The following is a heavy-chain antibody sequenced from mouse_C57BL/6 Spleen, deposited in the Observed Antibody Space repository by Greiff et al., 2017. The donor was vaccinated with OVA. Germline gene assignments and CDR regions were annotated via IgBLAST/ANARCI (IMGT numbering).Heavy chain of an antibody. J-gene: IGHJ1*03. CDR1: GYTFTSYW. CDR3: AREFYGSSPLSYFDV. CDR2: IDPNSGGT. Sequence: QVQLQQPGAELVKPGASVKLSCKASGYTFTSYWMHWVKQRPGRGLEWIGRIDPNSGGTKYNEKFKSKAKLTVDKPSSTSYMQLSSLTSEDSAVYYCAREFYGSSPLSYFDVWGTGTTVTVSS. V-gene: IGHV1-72*01. D-gene: IGHD1-1*01.